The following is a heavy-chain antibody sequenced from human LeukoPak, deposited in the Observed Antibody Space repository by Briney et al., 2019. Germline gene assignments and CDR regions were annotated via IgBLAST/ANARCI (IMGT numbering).Heavy chain of an antibody. D-gene: IGHD6-19*01. CDR2: IYYSGDA. J-gene: IGHJ4*02. V-gene: IGHV4-39*01. CDR1: GGSISSSSHY. CDR3: VGIAVAGPDY. Sequence: PSETLSLTCTVSGGSISSSSHYWGWIRQPPGKGLEWIGSIYYSGDAYYNPSLKSRVTTSVDTSKSQFSLRLSSVTAADTAVYYCVGIAVAGPDYWGQGTLVTVSS.